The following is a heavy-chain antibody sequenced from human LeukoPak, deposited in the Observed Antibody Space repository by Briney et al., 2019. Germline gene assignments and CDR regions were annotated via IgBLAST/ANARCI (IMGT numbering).Heavy chain of an antibody. V-gene: IGHV3-48*03. D-gene: IGHD3-22*01. J-gene: IGHJ4*02. CDR3: ARFRHYYDSSGYYGY. Sequence: PGGSLRHSCAASGFTFCSYEMNWVRQAPGKGLEWVSSISSSGYTIYYIVSVKGRITIYRDNAKSSLYLQMHSLRAEDTAVYYCARFRHYYDSSGYYGYWGQGTLVTVSS. CDR1: GFTFCSYE. CDR2: ISSSGYTI.